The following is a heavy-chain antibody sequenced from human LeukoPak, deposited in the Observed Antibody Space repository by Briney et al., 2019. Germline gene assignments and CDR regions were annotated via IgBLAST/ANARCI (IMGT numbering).Heavy chain of an antibody. D-gene: IGHD1-20*01. J-gene: IGHJ6*03. Sequence: SETLSLTCTVSGGSISSYYWSWIRQPPGKGLEWIGYIYYSGSTNYNPSLKSRVTISVDTSKNQFSLKLSSVTAADTAVYYCARDNWNDDGYYYYHMDVWGKGTTVTVSS. V-gene: IGHV4-59*01. CDR2: IYYSGST. CDR1: GGSISSYY. CDR3: ARDNWNDDGYYYYHMDV.